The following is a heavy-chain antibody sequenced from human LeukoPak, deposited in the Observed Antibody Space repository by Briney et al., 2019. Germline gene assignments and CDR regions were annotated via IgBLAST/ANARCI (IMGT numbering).Heavy chain of an antibody. CDR3: ARDKEDYYDSSGYPDY. Sequence: PGGSLRLSCAASGFTFSSYSMNWVRQAPGKGLEGVSSISSSSSYIYYADSVKGRFTISRDNAKNSLYLQMNSLRAEDTAVYYCARDKEDYYDSSGYPDYWGQGTLVTVSS. CDR1: GFTFSSYS. CDR2: ISSSSSYI. D-gene: IGHD3-22*01. J-gene: IGHJ4*02. V-gene: IGHV3-21*01.